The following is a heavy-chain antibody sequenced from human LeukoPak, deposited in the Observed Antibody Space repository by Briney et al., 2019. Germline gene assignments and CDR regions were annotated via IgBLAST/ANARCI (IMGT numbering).Heavy chain of an antibody. J-gene: IGHJ4*02. D-gene: IGHD1-26*01. CDR1: GYTLTSYY. CDR3: ARGDVWWELVY. CDR2: INPSGGST. Sequence: ASVKVSCKASGYTLTSYYIHWVRQAPGQGLEWMGIINPSGGSTSYAQKFQGRVTMTRDTSTTTVYMEVSSLRSEDTAVYYCARGDVWWELVYWGQGTLVTVSS. V-gene: IGHV1-46*01.